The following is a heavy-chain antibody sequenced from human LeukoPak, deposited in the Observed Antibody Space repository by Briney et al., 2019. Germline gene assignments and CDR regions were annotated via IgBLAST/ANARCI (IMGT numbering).Heavy chain of an antibody. CDR2: ISWNSGSI. CDR3: ASDSSWYGRY. D-gene: IGHD6-13*01. J-gene: IGHJ4*02. CDR1: GFTFDDYA. V-gene: IGHV3-9*01. Sequence: GGSLRLSCAASGFTFDDYAMHWVRQAPGKGLEWVSGISWNSGSIGYVDSVKGRFTISRDNAKNSLYLQMNSLRAEDTAVYYCASDSSWYGRYWGQGTLVTVSS.